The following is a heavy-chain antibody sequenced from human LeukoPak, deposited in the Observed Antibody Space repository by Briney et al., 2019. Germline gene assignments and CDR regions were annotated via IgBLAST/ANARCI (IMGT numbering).Heavy chain of an antibody. CDR2: INTDGGST. Sequence: GVLRLSCAASGFTFGSYWMHWVRQAPGKGLVWVSRINTDGGSTTYADSVKGRFTISRDNAKNTLYLQMNSLRAEDTAVYYCGRGFSIVPAGIPDYWGLGTLVTVSS. D-gene: IGHD2-2*02. J-gene: IGHJ4*02. CDR3: GRGFSIVPAGIPDY. CDR1: GFTFGSYW. V-gene: IGHV3-74*01.